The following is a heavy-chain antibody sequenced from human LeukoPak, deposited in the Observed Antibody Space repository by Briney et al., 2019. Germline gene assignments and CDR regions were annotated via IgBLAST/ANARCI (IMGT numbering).Heavy chain of an antibody. CDR2: IIPIFGTA. V-gene: IGHV1-69*13. J-gene: IGHJ6*04. Sequence: SVKVSCKASGGTFSSYAISWVRQAPGQGLEWMGGIIPIFGTANYAQKFQGRVTITADESTSTAYMELSNLRSEDTAVYYCARDHTAMVKDYYYGMDVWGKGTTVTVSS. CDR1: GGTFSSYA. D-gene: IGHD5-18*01. CDR3: ARDHTAMVKDYYYGMDV.